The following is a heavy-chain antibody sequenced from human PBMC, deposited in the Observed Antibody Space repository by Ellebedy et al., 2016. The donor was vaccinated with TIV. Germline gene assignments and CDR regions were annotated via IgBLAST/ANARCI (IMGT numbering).Heavy chain of an antibody. CDR2: IYSGGSK. J-gene: IGHJ4*02. D-gene: IGHD6-19*01. Sequence: PGGSLTLSCAASGFTLSSNYISWVRPAPGKGLEWVLVIYSGGSKYYADSVKGRFTISRDNSKNTLYLQINSLRAEDTAVYDGARDQMGSSGSYGDCDYWGQGTLVTVSS. V-gene: IGHV3-53*01. CDR3: ARDQMGSSGSYGDCDY. CDR1: GFTLSSNY.